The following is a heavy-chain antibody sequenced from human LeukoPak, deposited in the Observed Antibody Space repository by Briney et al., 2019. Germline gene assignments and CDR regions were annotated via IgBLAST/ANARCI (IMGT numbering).Heavy chain of an antibody. D-gene: IGHD3-10*01. CDR1: GLTFSNYA. J-gene: IGHJ3*02. CDR3: AKDRTPYSRSGGYYLGAFDI. V-gene: IGHV3-23*01. Sequence: GRSLRLSCAASGLTFSNYAMTWVRLAPGKGLEWVSSLSGGGGATWYAGSVKGRFTISRDNSKNTLYLRMNSLRAEDTAVYYCAKDRTPYSRSGGYYLGAFDIWGHGTLVTVSS. CDR2: LSGGGGAT.